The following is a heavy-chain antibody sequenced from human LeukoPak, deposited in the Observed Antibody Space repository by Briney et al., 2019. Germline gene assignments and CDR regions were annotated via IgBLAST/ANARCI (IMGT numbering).Heavy chain of an antibody. CDR1: GYTFTSYY. Sequence: ASVKVSCKASGYTFTSYYMHWVRQAPGQGLEWMGIINPSGGSTSYAQKFQGRITMTRDMSTSTVYMELSSLRSEDTAVYYCARVAAEVVGVPGAIGFGWLRRDYYYMDVWGKGTTVTVSS. CDR3: ARVAAEVVGVPGAIGFGWLRRDYYYMDV. CDR2: INPSGGST. D-gene: IGHD2-2*02. V-gene: IGHV1-46*01. J-gene: IGHJ6*03.